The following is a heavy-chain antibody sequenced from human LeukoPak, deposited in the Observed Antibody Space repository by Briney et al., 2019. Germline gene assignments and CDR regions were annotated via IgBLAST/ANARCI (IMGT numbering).Heavy chain of an antibody. J-gene: IGHJ4*02. Sequence: GRALRLSFAASGFTFTIYGMHWVRQAPGKGVEWVAVISYDGSNKYYADSVKGRFTISRDNSKNTLYLQMNSLRAEDTAVYYCAREGCSSTSCYVPVIWGQGTLVTVSS. CDR2: ISYDGSNK. CDR3: AREGCSSTSCYVPVI. D-gene: IGHD2-2*01. V-gene: IGHV3-30*03. CDR1: GFTFTIYG.